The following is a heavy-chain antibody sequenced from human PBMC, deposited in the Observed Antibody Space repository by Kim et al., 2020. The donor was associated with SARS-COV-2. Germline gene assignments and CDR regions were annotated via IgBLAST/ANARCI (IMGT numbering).Heavy chain of an antibody. CDR2: IIAIFGTA. CDR3: SKDVSYYDGSGSHVFDY. V-gene: IGHV1-69*13. Sequence: SVKVSCKASGGTFSSYAISWVRQAPGQGLEWMGGIIAIFGTANYAQKFQGRVTITADESTSTAYMELSSLRSEDTAVHYCSKDVSYYDGSGSHVFDYWGQGTLVTVSS. CDR1: GGTFSSYA. J-gene: IGHJ4*02. D-gene: IGHD3-10*01.